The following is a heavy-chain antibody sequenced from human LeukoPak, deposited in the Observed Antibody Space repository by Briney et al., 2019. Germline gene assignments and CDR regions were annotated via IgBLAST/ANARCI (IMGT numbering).Heavy chain of an antibody. CDR2: IIPIFGTA. CDR3: ARAPRVGATNGPFDY. D-gene: IGHD1-26*01. J-gene: IGHJ4*02. V-gene: IGHV1-69*05. Sequence: SVTVSCKASGGTFSSYAISWVRQAPGQGLEWMGGIIPIFGTANYAQKFQGRVTITTDESTSTAYMELSSLRSEDTAVYYCARAPRVGATNGPFDYWGQGTLVTVSS. CDR1: GGTFSSYA.